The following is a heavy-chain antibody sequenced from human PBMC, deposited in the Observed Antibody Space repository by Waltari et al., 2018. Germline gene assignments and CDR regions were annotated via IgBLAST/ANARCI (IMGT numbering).Heavy chain of an antibody. CDR3: AREPYSGTHGGLDP. CDR1: GFSLSRYR. Sequence: EVQLVESGGGLVKPGGALRLSCAAYGFSLSRYRLNWVRPAPGKGLEWVSSISSSSSYIYYADSVKGRFTISRDNAKNSLYLQMNSLRAEDTAVYYCAREPYSGTHGGLDPWGQGTLVTVSS. D-gene: IGHD1-26*01. J-gene: IGHJ5*02. CDR2: ISSSSSYI. V-gene: IGHV3-21*01.